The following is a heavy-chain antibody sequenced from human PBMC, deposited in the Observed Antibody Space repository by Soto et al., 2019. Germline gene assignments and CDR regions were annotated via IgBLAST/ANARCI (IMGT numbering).Heavy chain of an antibody. D-gene: IGHD2-15*01. V-gene: IGHV1-46*01. Sequence: ASVKVSCKASGYTLIMYYIHWMRQAPGQGLEWMGIINPSGGSTSYAQKFQGRVTMTRDTSTSTVYMELSSLRSEDTAVYYCARECGSGGSCYSQHIDYWGQGTLVTSPQ. CDR1: GYTLIMYY. J-gene: IGHJ4*02. CDR3: ARECGSGGSCYSQHIDY. CDR2: INPSGGST.